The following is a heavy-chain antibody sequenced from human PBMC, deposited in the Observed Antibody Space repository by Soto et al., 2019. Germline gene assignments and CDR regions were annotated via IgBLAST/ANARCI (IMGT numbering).Heavy chain of an antibody. J-gene: IGHJ4*02. Sequence: GGSLRLSCAASGFTFSRYWMTWVRQAPGKGLEWVANIKEDGSDKSYVDSVKGRFTISRDNTQNSLYLQLNSLRAEDTAVYYCARQRDGYWGQGTLVTVSS. V-gene: IGHV3-7*05. CDR1: GFTFSRYW. CDR3: ARQRDGY. CDR2: IKEDGSDK.